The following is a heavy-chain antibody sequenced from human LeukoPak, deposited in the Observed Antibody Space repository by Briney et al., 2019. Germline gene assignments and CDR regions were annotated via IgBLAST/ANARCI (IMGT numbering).Heavy chain of an antibody. J-gene: IGHJ5*02. CDR2: IYYSGST. Sequence: SETLSLTCTVSGGSVSSGSYYWSWIRQPPGKGLEWIGYIYYSGSTNYNPSLKSRVTISVDTSKNQFSLKLSSVTAADTAVYYCARARVTMVRGVITYRRWFYPWCQGTLVTVSS. V-gene: IGHV4-61*01. D-gene: IGHD3-10*01. CDR1: GGSVSSGSYY. CDR3: ARARVTMVRGVITYRRWFYP.